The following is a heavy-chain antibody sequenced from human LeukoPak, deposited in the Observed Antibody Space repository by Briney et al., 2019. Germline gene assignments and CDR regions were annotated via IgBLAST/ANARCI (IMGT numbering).Heavy chain of an antibody. CDR3: ARGGCSGGSCYPPFAYYYYGMDV. J-gene: IGHJ6*04. D-gene: IGHD2-15*01. CDR1: GGSVISGSYY. CDR2: IPYSGSA. V-gene: IGHV4-61*01. Sequence: SETLSLTCTVSGGSVISGSYYWSWIRQPPGKGLEWIGYIPYSGSANYNPSLTSRVSISVDTSKNQFSLKLSSVTAADTAMYYCARGGCSGGSCYPPFAYYYYGMDVWGKGTTVTVSS.